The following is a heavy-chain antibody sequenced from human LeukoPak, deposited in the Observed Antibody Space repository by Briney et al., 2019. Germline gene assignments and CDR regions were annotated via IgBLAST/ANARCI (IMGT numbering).Heavy chain of an antibody. CDR1: GFTFSSYS. Sequence: GGSLRLSCAASGFTFSSYSMNWVRQAPGKGLEWVSFINSSSSYIYYADSVRGRFTISRDNAKNSLYLQMNSLRAEDTAVYYCPRSPARLRPNWYFDLWGRGTLVTVSS. J-gene: IGHJ2*01. CDR3: PRSPARLRPNWYFDL. V-gene: IGHV3-21*04. CDR2: INSSSSYI. D-gene: IGHD4-17*01.